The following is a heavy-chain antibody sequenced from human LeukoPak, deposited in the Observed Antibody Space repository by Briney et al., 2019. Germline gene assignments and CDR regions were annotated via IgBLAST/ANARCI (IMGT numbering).Heavy chain of an antibody. J-gene: IGHJ4*02. CDR3: ATSVAGDYFDY. CDR2: FDPEDGET. CDR1: GYTLTDLS. D-gene: IGHD6-19*01. V-gene: IGHV1-24*01. Sequence: GASVKVSCKISGYTLTDLSMHWVRQAPGKGLEWMGGFDPEDGETIYAQKFQGRVTTTADTSTDTAYMELSSLGSEDTAVYHCATSVAGDYFDYWGQGTLVTVSS.